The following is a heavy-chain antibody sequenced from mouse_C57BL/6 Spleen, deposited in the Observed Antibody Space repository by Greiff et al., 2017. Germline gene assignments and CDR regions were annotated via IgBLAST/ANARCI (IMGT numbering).Heavy chain of an antibody. V-gene: IGHV5-6*02. CDR1: GFTFSSYG. CDR3: ARHGATRYYFDY. J-gene: IGHJ2*01. CDR2: ISSGGSYT. Sequence: EVMLVESGGDLVKPGGSLKLSCAASGFTFSSYGMSWVRQTPDKRLEWVATISSGGSYTYYPDSVKGRFTISRDNAKNTLYLQMSSLKSEDTAMDYCARHGATRYYFDYWGKGTTLTVSS.